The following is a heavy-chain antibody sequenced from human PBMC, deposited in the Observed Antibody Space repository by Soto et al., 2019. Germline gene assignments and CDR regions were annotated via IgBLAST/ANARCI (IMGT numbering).Heavy chain of an antibody. J-gene: IGHJ4*02. V-gene: IGHV1-24*01. Sequence: ASVKGSCKVSGSTLTELSMHWVRQAPGKGLEWMGGFDPEDGETIYAQKFQGRVTMTEDTSTDTAYMELSSLRSEDTALYYCAKDGIRKDDYWGQGTVVTVSS. CDR2: FDPEDGET. CDR1: GSTLTELS. CDR3: AKDGIRKDDY.